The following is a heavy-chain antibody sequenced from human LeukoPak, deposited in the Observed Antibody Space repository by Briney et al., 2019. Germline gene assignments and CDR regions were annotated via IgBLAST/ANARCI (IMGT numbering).Heavy chain of an antibody. CDR3: ARPLSYDFGTYGVDV. CDR2: ISSSSRTI. J-gene: IGHJ6*02. D-gene: IGHD3-3*01. V-gene: IGHV3-48*01. Sequence: GGSLRLSCAASGFTFSSSNMNWVRQAPGKGLEWVSYISSSSRTIYYADSVKDRFTISRDDAKNSLYLQMNSLRAEDTAVYYCARPLSYDFGTYGVDVWGQGTTVTVSS. CDR1: GFTFSSSN.